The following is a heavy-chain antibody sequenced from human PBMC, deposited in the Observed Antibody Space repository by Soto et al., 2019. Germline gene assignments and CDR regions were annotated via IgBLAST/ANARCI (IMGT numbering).Heavy chain of an antibody. D-gene: IGHD2-2*01. Sequence: GGSLRLSCAASGFTFSSYTMHWVRQAPGKGLEWVALMSYDGNKYYADSVKGRFTISRDNSKNTLYLQMNSLRAEDTAVYYCAVGYCSSTSCYAPRLYYYGMDVWGQGTTVTVSS. V-gene: IGHV3-30-3*01. CDR2: MSYDGNK. CDR1: GFTFSSYT. CDR3: AVGYCSSTSCYAPRLYYYGMDV. J-gene: IGHJ6*02.